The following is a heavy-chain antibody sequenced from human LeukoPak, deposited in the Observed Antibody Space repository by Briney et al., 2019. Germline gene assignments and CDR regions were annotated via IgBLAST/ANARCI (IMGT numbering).Heavy chain of an antibody. Sequence: ASVKVSCKASGYTFTGYYMHWVRQAPGQGLEWMGWINPNSGGTNYAQKLQGRVTMTRDTSISTAYMELSRLTSDDTAVYYCAADRYYGAGSSGDAFDVWGQGTMVVVSS. CDR1: GYTFTGYY. V-gene: IGHV1-2*02. CDR2: INPNSGGT. J-gene: IGHJ3*01. CDR3: AADRYYGAGSSGDAFDV. D-gene: IGHD3-10*01.